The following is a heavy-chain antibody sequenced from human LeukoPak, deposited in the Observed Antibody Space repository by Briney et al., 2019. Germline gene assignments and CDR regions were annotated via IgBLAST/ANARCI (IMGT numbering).Heavy chain of an antibody. J-gene: IGHJ4*02. CDR3: ARGTLWFGELRGFDY. V-gene: IGHV3-48*01. CDR2: ISSSSTI. D-gene: IGHD3-10*01. CDR1: GFTFSSYI. Sequence: GGSLRLSCAASGFTFSSYIMNWVRQAPGKGLEWVSYISSSSTIYYADSVKGRFTISRDNAKNSLYLQMNSLRAEDTAVYYCARGTLWFGELRGFDYWGQGTLVTVSS.